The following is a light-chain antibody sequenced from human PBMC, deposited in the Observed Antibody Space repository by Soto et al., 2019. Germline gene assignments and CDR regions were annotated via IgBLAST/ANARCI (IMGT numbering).Light chain of an antibody. CDR3: QAYDYSLTASV. Sequence: QSVLTQPPSVSGAPGQRVTPSCTGNSSNLGAGYDVHWYKQVPGAAPKLVIFGNRNRPSGVPERFSGSKSGTSASLAITGLQAEDEADYYCQAYDYSLTASVFGGGTKLTVL. CDR1: SSNLGAGYD. J-gene: IGLJ3*02. V-gene: IGLV1-40*01. CDR2: GNR.